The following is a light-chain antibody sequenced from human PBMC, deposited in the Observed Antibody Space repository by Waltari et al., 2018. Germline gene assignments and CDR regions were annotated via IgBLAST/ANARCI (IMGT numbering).Light chain of an antibody. CDR3: CSYTPGNNVI. CDR1: NSDVGLYDR. Sequence: QSALTQPPSVSGSPGQSVTISCTGTNSDVGLYDRVSWYQQFPGTAPKLTLYEAINRPSGVPHRFSGPKSGNTASRTIAGLQPEDDADYYCCSYTPGNNVIFGGGTKVTVL. CDR2: EAI. J-gene: IGLJ2*01. V-gene: IGLV2-18*02.